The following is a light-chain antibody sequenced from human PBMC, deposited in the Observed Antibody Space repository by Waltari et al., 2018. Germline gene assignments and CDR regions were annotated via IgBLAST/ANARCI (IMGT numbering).Light chain of an antibody. V-gene: IGKV1-39*01. Sequence: DIQMTQSPSSLSASVGDSVTITCRASQNIGYYLNWYQQTPGKAPKLLIFEASNLQSGVPSRFSGSGFGRGFTLTITSLQREDFATYYCQQSSSAPRTFGQGTKAEL. CDR2: EAS. CDR3: QQSSSAPRT. J-gene: IGKJ2*01. CDR1: QNIGYY.